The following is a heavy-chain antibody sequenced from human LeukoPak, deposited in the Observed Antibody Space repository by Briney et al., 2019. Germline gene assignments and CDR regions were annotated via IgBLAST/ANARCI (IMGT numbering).Heavy chain of an antibody. V-gene: IGHV1-69*06. CDR2: IIPIFGTA. Sequence: GASVKVSCKASGGTFSSYAISWVRQAPGQGLEWMGGIIPIFGTANYAQKFQGRVTITADKSTSTAYMELSSLRSEDTAVYYCARWSNDFWSAVGNAFDIWGQGTMVTVSS. D-gene: IGHD3-3*01. CDR1: GGTFSSYA. CDR3: ARWSNDFWSAVGNAFDI. J-gene: IGHJ3*02.